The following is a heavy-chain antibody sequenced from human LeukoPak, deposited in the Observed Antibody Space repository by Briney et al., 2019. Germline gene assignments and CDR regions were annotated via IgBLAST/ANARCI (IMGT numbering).Heavy chain of an antibody. CDR3: ARTTVVTYAFDI. D-gene: IGHD4-23*01. J-gene: IGHJ3*02. Sequence: GGSLRLSCAASGFTFSSYAMHWVRQAPGKGLEYVSAIINNGGSTYYANSVKGRFTISRDNSKNTLYLQMGSLRAEDMAVYYCARTTVVTYAFDIWGQGTMVTVSS. CDR2: IINNGGST. V-gene: IGHV3-64*01. CDR1: GFTFSSYA.